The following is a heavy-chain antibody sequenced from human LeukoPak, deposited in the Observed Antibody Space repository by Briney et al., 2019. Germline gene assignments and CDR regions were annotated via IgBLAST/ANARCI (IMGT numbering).Heavy chain of an antibody. J-gene: IGHJ4*02. Sequence: GGSLRLSCAASGFTFSSYWMSWVRQAPGKGLEWVANIKQDGSEKYYVDSVKGRFTISRDNAKNSLYLQMNSLRAEDTAVYYCARERFQYSPSFDYWGPGTLVTVSS. D-gene: IGHD2-15*01. CDR3: ARERFQYSPSFDY. CDR1: GFTFSSYW. CDR2: IKQDGSEK. V-gene: IGHV3-7*01.